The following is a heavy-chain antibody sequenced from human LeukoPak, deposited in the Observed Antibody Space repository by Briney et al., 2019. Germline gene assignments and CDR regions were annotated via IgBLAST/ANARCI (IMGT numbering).Heavy chain of an antibody. CDR3: ARHGIFGVVTITSYDAFDI. D-gene: IGHD3-3*01. V-gene: IGHV4-39*01. Sequence: PSETLSLTCTVSGGSISSSGYYWGWIRQPPGKGLEWIGSIYYSGSTYYNTSLKSRVTISVDTSKNHFSLRLTSVTAADTAVYYCARHGIFGVVTITSYDAFDIWGQGIMVTVSS. J-gene: IGHJ3*02. CDR1: GGSISSSGYY. CDR2: IYYSGST.